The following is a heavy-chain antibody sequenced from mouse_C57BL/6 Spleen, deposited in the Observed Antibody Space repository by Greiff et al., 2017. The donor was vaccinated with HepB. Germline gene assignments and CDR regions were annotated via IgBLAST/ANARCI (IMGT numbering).Heavy chain of an antibody. D-gene: IGHD2-3*01. V-gene: IGHV1-64*01. Sequence: VQLQQPGAELVKPGASVKLSCKASGYTFTNYWMHWVKQRPGQGLEWIGMIHPNSGSTNYNEKFKSKATLTVDKSSSTAYMQLSSLTSEDSAVYYCARRGIYDGYYHFDYWGQGTTLTVSS. CDR2: IHPNSGST. J-gene: IGHJ2*01. CDR1: GYTFTNYW. CDR3: ARRGIYDGYYHFDY.